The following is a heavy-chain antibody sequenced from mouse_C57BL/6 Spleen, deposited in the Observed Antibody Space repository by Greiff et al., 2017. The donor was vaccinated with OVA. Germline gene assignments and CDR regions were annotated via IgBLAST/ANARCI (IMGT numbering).Heavy chain of an antibody. CDR3: TRDHDFYWYFDV. V-gene: IGHV5-9-1*02. D-gene: IGHD2-4*01. J-gene: IGHJ1*03. Sequence: EVKLQESGEGLVKPGGSLKLSCAASGFTFSSYAMSWVRQTPEKRLEWVAYISSGGDYIYYADTVKGRFTISRDNSRNTLYLQMSSLKSEDTAMYYCTRDHDFYWYFDVWGTGTTVTVSS. CDR1: GFTFSSYA. CDR2: ISSGGDYI.